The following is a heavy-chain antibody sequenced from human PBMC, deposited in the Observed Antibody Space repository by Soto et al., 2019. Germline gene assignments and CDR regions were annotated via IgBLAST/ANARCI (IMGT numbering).Heavy chain of an antibody. V-gene: IGHV1-69*12. J-gene: IGHJ6*02. CDR2: IIPIFGTA. Sequence: QVQLVQSGAEVKKPGSSVKVSCKASGGTFSSYAISWVRQAPGQGLEWMGGIIPIFGTANYAQKVQGRVTITADESTSTAYMELSSLRSEDTAVYYCARDRSSVQLERPDYSYGMDVWGQGTTVTVSS. CDR3: ARDRSSVQLERPDYSYGMDV. D-gene: IGHD1-1*01. CDR1: GGTFSSYA.